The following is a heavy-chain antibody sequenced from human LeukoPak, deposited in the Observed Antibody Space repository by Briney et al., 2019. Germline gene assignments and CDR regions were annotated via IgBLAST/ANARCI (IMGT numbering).Heavy chain of an antibody. CDR2: MNPNSGNT. V-gene: IGHV1-8*03. Sequence: ASVKVSCKASGYTFTSYDINWVRQATGQGLEWMGWMNPNSGNTGYAQKFQGRVTITRNTSISTAYMELSSLRSEDTAVYYCARRYSGYGRNWFDPWGQGTLVTVSS. J-gene: IGHJ5*02. CDR3: ARRYSGYGRNWFDP. CDR1: GYTFTSYD. D-gene: IGHD5-12*01.